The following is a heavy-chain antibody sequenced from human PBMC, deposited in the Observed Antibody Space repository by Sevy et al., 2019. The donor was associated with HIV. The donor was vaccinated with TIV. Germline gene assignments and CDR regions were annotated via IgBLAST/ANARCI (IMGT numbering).Heavy chain of an antibody. Sequence: SETLSLTCTVSGGSISSSSYYWGWIRQPPGKGLEWIGSIYYSGSTYYNPSLKSRVTISVDTSKNQFSLKLSSVTAADTAVYYWARLLAGEVRNWFDPWGQGTLVTVSS. CDR2: IYYSGST. CDR1: GGSISSSSYY. V-gene: IGHV4-39*01. J-gene: IGHJ5*02. CDR3: ARLLAGEVRNWFDP. D-gene: IGHD3-10*01.